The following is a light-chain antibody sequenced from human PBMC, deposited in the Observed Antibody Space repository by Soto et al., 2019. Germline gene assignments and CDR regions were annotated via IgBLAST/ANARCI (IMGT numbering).Light chain of an antibody. CDR2: GAS. CDR1: QGIGNF. J-gene: IGKJ2*03. Sequence: DIEMTQSPSSLTASVGDTVTIYCRASQGIGNFLAWYHQKPGKVPELLIYGASSLQSGVPLRFSGGGSGTEFTLTISSLQPEDVGTYYCRRSNRVPHSFGRGTK. CDR3: RRSNRVPHS. V-gene: IGKV1-27*01.